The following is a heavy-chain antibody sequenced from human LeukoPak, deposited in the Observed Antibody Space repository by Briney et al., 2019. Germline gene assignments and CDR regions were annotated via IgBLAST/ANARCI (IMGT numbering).Heavy chain of an antibody. J-gene: IGHJ4*02. CDR1: GYTFTTYG. V-gene: IGHV1-18*01. Sequence: ASVKVSCKASGYTFTTYGFNWVRQAPGQGLEWMGWISAYSGHTNYAQKLQGRVTMTTDTSTSTAYMELRSLRSDDTAVYYCAREGGITGTYEHYYFDYWGQGTMVTVSS. CDR3: AREGGITGTYEHYYFDY. D-gene: IGHD1-20*01. CDR2: ISAYSGHT.